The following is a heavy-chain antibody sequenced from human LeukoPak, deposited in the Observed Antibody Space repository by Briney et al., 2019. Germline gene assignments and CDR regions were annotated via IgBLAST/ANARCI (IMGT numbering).Heavy chain of an antibody. J-gene: IGHJ3*02. V-gene: IGHV3-74*01. Sequence: PGGSLRLSCAVSGFTFSTYSMHWVRQAPGKGLEWVSRIKTDESSPSYADSVKGRFTISRDNAKNTLYLLMHSLRAEDTAVYFCTRYYGSGTYALDIWGQGTMVTVSS. CDR1: GFTFSTYS. D-gene: IGHD3-10*01. CDR3: TRYYGSGTYALDI. CDR2: IKTDESSP.